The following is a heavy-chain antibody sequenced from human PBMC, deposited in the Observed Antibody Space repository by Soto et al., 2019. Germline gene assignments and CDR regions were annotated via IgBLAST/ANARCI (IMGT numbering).Heavy chain of an antibody. J-gene: IGHJ4*02. CDR2: ISTFHGNT. D-gene: IGHD3-22*01. CDR3: ARDTYDTTGYPIDY. V-gene: IGHV1-18*04. CDR1: GYTFTSYG. Sequence: ASVKVSCKASGYTFTSYGISWVRHAPGQGLEWMGWISTFHGNTNYAQKFQGSVTMTTDTSTSTAYMELRSLTSDNTAIYYCARDTYDTTGYPIDYWGQGTLVTVSS.